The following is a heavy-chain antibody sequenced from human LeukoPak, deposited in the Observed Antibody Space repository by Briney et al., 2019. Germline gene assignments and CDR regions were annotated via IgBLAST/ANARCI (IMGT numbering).Heavy chain of an antibody. CDR1: GFTFSFYG. Sequence: GGSLRLSCATSGFTFSFYGMHWVRQAPGKGLEWVAFIQYDGSYKFYADSVQGRFSISRDNSKNTLFLQMNGLRVEDTAVYYCAKTSDPLLYPKFDFWGQETLVPVPS. CDR2: IQYDGSYK. V-gene: IGHV3-30*02. J-gene: IGHJ4*02. CDR3: AKTSDPLLYPKFDF.